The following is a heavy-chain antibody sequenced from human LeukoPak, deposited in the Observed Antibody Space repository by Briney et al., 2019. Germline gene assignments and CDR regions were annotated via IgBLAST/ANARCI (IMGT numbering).Heavy chain of an antibody. D-gene: IGHD2-2*01. Sequence: SETLSLTCTVSGYSISSGYYWGWIRQPPGKGLEWIGSIYHSGSTYYNPSLKSRVTISVDTSKNQFSLKLSSVTAADTAVYYCARVHCPSSCLLNWFDSWGQGTLVTVSS. V-gene: IGHV4-38-2*02. J-gene: IGHJ5*01. CDR1: GYSISSGYY. CDR2: IYHSGST. CDR3: ARVHCPSSCLLNWFDS.